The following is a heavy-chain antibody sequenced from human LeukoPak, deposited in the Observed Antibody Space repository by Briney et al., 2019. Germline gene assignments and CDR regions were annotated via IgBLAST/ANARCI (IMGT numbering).Heavy chain of an antibody. D-gene: IGHD3-10*01. V-gene: IGHV4-34*01. J-gene: IGHJ4*02. CDR2: INHSGST. CDR3: ASGGAITMVRGVITYFDY. Sequence: SETLSLTCAVYGGSFSGYYWSWIRQPPGKGLEWIGEINHSGSTNYNPSLKSRVTTSVDTSKNQFSLKLSSVTAADTAVYYCASGGAITMVRGVITYFDYWGQGTLVTVSS. CDR1: GGSFSGYY.